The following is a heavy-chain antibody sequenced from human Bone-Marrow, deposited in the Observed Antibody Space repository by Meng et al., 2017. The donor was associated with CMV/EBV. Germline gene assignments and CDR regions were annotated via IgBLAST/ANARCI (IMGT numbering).Heavy chain of an antibody. J-gene: IGHJ4*02. CDR3: AKEDYSNSYYSDY. CDR1: GFTFSSYG. D-gene: IGHD6-6*01. Sequence: GESLKISCAASGFTFSSYGMHWVRQAPGKGLESVAFIHYDGSDKYYADSVKGRFTISRDNSKNTLYLQMNSLRAEDTALYYCAKEDYSNSYYSDYWGQGTLVTVSS. CDR2: IHYDGSDK. V-gene: IGHV3-30*02.